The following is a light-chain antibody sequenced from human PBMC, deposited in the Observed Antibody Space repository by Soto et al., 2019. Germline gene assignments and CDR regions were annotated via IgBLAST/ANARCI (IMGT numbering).Light chain of an antibody. CDR3: SSYKTSYFYV. Sequence: QSVLTQPASVSGSPGQSITISCTGSGRDIGAYDYVSWYQQHPGKAPKLIIYGVKNRPSGVSNRFSASKSAFTASLTISGLQTEDEADYYCSSYKTSYFYVFGPGTKFTVL. V-gene: IGLV2-14*01. CDR1: GRDIGAYDY. J-gene: IGLJ1*01. CDR2: GVK.